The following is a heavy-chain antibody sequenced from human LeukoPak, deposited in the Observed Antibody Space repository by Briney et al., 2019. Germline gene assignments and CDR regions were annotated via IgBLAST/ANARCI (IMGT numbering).Heavy chain of an antibody. CDR1: GYTFTGFH. CDR2: INPNSGDT. Sequence: ASVKVSCRASGYTFTGFHIHWVRQAPGQGLEYMGWINPNSGDTNNAQKFQGRVTMTRDTSISTAYMELSSLRFDDTAVYYCTTSPGDPFDYWGQGTLVTVSS. CDR3: TTSPGDPFDY. V-gene: IGHV1-2*02. D-gene: IGHD3-16*01. J-gene: IGHJ4*02.